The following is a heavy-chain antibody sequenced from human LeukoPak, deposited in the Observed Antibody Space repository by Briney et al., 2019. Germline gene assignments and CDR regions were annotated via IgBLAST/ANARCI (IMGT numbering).Heavy chain of an antibody. D-gene: IGHD1-14*01. Sequence: GGSLRLSCAASGFTFSSYSMNWVRQAPGKGLEWVSSISSSSSYIYYADSVKGRFTISRGNAKNSLYLQMNSLRAEDTAVYYCARVTGKMPSDAFDIWGQGTMVTVSS. V-gene: IGHV3-21*01. CDR1: GFTFSSYS. J-gene: IGHJ3*02. CDR3: ARVTGKMPSDAFDI. CDR2: ISSSSSYI.